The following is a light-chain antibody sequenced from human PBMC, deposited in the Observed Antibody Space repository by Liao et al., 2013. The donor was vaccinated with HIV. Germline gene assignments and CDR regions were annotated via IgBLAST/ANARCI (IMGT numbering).Light chain of an antibody. CDR2: QDV. J-gene: IGLJ1*01. V-gene: IGLV3-21*01. CDR3: QAWDSSTSYV. Sequence: SYVLTQPPSVSVAPGKTAGISCGGNNVGSTSVHWYQQKPGQAPVLVIYQDVKRPSGIPERFSGSNSGNTATLTISGTQAMDEADYYCQAWDSSTSYVFGTGTKVTVL. CDR1: NVGSTS.